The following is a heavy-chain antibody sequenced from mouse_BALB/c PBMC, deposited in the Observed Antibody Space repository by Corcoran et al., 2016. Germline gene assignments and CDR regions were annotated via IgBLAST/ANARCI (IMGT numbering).Heavy chain of an antibody. CDR1: GFNIKDTY. Sequence: EVQLQQSGAELVKPGASVTLSCTASGFNIKDTYMHWVKQRPEQGLAWIGRIDPANGNTKYDPKFQGKATITADTSSNTAYLQLSSLTSEDTAVYYCARWDWYFDVWGAGTTVTVSS. J-gene: IGHJ1*01. CDR2: IDPANGNT. V-gene: IGHV14-3*02. CDR3: ARWDWYFDV.